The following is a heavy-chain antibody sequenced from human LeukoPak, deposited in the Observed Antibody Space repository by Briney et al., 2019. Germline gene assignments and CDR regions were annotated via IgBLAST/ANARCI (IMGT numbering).Heavy chain of an antibody. CDR2: ISAYNGNT. V-gene: IGHV1-18*01. J-gene: IGHJ3*02. CDR3: ARALRGYCSSTSCYKRAFDI. CDR1: GYTFTSYG. Sequence: GASVKVSCKASGYTFTSYGISWVRQAPGQGLEWMGWISAYNGNTNYAQKLQGRVTMTTDTSTSTAYMELSSLRSEDTAVYYCARALRGYCSSTSCYKRAFDIWGQGTMVTVSS. D-gene: IGHD2-2*02.